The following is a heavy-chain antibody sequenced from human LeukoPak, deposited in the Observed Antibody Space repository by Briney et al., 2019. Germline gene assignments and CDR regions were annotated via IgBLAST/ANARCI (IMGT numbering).Heavy chain of an antibody. Sequence: SETLSLTCTVSGGSISSYYWSWIRQPPWKGLEWIGYIYYSGSTNYNPSLKSRVTISVDTSKNQFSLKLSSVTAADTAVYYCARHVIVVVPAAILGEFDYWGQGTLVTVSS. D-gene: IGHD2-2*02. CDR1: GGSISSYY. CDR2: IYYSGST. V-gene: IGHV4-59*01. J-gene: IGHJ4*02. CDR3: ARHVIVVVPAAILGEFDY.